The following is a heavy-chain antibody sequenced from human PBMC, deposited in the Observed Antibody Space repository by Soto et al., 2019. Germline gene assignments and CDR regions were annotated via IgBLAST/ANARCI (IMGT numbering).Heavy chain of an antibody. CDR2: ISYSGST. CDR3: ARDRFYSGLDV. J-gene: IGHJ6*02. V-gene: IGHV4-61*08. Sequence: ETLSLTCTVSGGSVSSAGYYWSWIRQPPGKGLEWIGHISYSGSTNYNPSLKSRITISVDTSKNQFSLKLSSVTAADTAVYYCARDRFYSGLDVWGQGTTVTVSS. CDR1: GGSVSSAGYY.